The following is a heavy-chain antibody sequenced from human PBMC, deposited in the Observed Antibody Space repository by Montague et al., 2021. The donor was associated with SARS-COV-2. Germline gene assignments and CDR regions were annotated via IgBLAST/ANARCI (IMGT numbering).Heavy chain of an antibody. D-gene: IGHD6-19*01. J-gene: IGHJ3*02. Sequence: SETLSLTCTVPGGSTSSSSYYWGWIRQPPGKGLERIGSIYYSGSTYYNPSLKSRVTISVDTSKNQFSLKLSSVTAADTAVYYCARQENSSGWFKPDAFDIWGQGTMVTVSS. CDR1: GGSTSSSSYY. V-gene: IGHV4-39*01. CDR3: ARQENSSGWFKPDAFDI. CDR2: IYYSGST.